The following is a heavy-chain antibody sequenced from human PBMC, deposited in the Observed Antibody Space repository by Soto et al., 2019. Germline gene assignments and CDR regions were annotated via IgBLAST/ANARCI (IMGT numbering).Heavy chain of an antibody. D-gene: IGHD3-16*02. J-gene: IGHJ4*02. CDR1: GFTFSSYG. CDR3: ARQSRLGELSSRKDYYFDY. CDR2: IWYDGSNK. V-gene: IGHV3-33*01. Sequence: GGSLRLSCAASGFTFSSYGMHWVRQAPGKGLEWVAVIWYDGSNKYYADSVKSRFTISRDNSKNTLYLQMNSLRAEDTAVYYCARQSRLGELSSRKDYYFDYWGQGALVTVSS.